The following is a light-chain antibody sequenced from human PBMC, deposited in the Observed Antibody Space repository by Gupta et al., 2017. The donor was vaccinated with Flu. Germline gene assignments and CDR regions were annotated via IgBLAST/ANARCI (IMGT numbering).Light chain of an antibody. CDR2: GVT. CDR1: STDVGHYDY. J-gene: IGLJ3*02. CDR3: CSYAGTFTVV. Sequence: SGTIPCTETSTDVGHYDYASWYQQHPGKAPKLMLYGVTTRPSGAPDRFSGSTSGNTASLAISGLQAEDEANYYCCSYAGTFTVVFGGGTKLTVL. V-gene: IGLV2-11*03.